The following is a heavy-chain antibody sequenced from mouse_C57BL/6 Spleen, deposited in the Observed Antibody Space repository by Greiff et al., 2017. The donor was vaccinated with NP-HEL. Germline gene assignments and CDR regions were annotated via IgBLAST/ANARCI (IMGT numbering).Heavy chain of an antibody. V-gene: IGHV1-5*01. CDR2: IYPGNSDT. CDR3: TRSVITTVVDYYAMDY. CDR1: GYTFTSYW. J-gene: IGHJ4*01. Sequence: EVQLQQSGTVLARPGASVKMSCKTSGYTFTSYWMHWVKQRPGQGLEWIGAIYPGNSDTSYNQKFKGKAKLTAVTSASTAYMELSSLTNEDSAVYDSTRSVITTVVDYYAMDYWGQGTSVTVSS. D-gene: IGHD1-1*01.